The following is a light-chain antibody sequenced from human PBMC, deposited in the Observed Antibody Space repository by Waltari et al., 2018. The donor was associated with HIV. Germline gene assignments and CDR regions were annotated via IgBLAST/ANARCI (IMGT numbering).Light chain of an antibody. CDR2: LNRDGSH. V-gene: IGLV4-69*01. J-gene: IGLJ3*02. CDR3: QTWGTGIRV. Sequence: QVVLTQSPSASASLGASVKPTCTLRSGPSNYAPAWPPLQPGKGPRYLMKLNRDGSHTKGDGIPDRFSGSSSGAERYLTISSLQSEDEADYYCQTWGTGIRVFGGGTKLTVL. CDR1: SGPSNYA.